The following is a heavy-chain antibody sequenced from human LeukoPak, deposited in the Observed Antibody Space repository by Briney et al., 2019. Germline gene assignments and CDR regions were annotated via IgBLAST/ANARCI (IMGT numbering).Heavy chain of an antibody. V-gene: IGHV4-61*02. CDR1: GGSISSDSYY. CDR2: IYTSGST. CDR3: ATQSATYYYYYMDV. D-gene: IGHD2-15*01. J-gene: IGHJ6*03. Sequence: SQTLSLTCTVSGGSISSDSYYWSWIRQPAGKGLEWIGRIYTSGSTNYNPSLKSRVTISVDTSKNRFSLKLSSVTAADTAVCYCATQSATYYYYYMDVWGKGTTVTVSS.